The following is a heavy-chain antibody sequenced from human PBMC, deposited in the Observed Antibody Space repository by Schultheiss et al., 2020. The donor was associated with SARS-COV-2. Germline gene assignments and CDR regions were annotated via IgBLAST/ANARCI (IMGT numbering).Heavy chain of an antibody. CDR2: INSDGSST. V-gene: IGHV3-74*01. Sequence: GESLKISCSASGFTFSSYWMHWVRQAPGKGLVWVSRINSDGSSTSYADSVKGRFTISRDNAKNTLYLQMNSLRAEDTAVYYCALGSRSEGIVVVVAATQQFDYWGQGTLVTVSS. CDR1: GFTFSSYW. D-gene: IGHD2-15*01. J-gene: IGHJ4*02. CDR3: ALGSRSEGIVVVVAATQQFDY.